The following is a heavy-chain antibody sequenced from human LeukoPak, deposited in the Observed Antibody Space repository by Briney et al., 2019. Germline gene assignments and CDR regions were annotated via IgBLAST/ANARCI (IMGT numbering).Heavy chain of an antibody. Sequence: KPSETLSLTCAVYGGSFSGYYWSWIRQPPEKGLEWIGEINHSGSTNYNPSLKSRVTISVDTSKNQFSLKLSSVTAADTAVYYCAIGANHDERMTVNYDDATDTSGQGKIVTPSS. CDR1: GGSFSGYY. D-gene: IGHD3-16*01. CDR2: INHSGST. V-gene: IGHV4-34*01. CDR3: AIGANHDERMTVNYDDATDT. J-gene: IGHJ3*02.